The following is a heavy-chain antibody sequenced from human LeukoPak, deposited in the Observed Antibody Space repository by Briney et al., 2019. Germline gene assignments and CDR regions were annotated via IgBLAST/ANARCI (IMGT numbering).Heavy chain of an antibody. D-gene: IGHD4-17*01. Sequence: SETLSLTCAVYGGSFSGYYWSWIRQPPGKGLEWIGEINHSGSTNYNPSLKSRVTISVDTSKNQFSLKLSSVTAADTAVYYCAGTWDDYGTRFDYWGQGTLVTVSS. CDR1: GGSFSGYY. J-gene: IGHJ4*02. CDR2: INHSGST. CDR3: AGTWDDYGTRFDY. V-gene: IGHV4-34*01.